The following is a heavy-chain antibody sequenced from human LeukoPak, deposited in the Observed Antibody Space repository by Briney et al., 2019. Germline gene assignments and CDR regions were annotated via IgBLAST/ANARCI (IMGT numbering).Heavy chain of an antibody. V-gene: IGHV1-18*01. Sequence: ASVKVSCKATGYPFNVFGITWVRQAPGQGPEWMGWINTFNGDTNYAQKVQGRVTLTADTSTTTAYMELRRLRFDDTAVYYCARDAPGNCSGGRCYSVAWGQGTLVTVSS. CDR3: ARDAPGNCSGGRCYSVA. D-gene: IGHD2-15*01. CDR1: GYPFNVFG. CDR2: INTFNGDT. J-gene: IGHJ4*02.